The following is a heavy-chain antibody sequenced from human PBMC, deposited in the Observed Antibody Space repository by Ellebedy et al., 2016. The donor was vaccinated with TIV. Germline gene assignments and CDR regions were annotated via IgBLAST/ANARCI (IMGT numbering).Heavy chain of an antibody. D-gene: IGHD2-21*02. CDR3: AKDLRILEVTAIFDY. V-gene: IGHV3-23*01. CDR1: GFTFSSYA. CDR2: ISGSGGST. J-gene: IGHJ4*02. Sequence: GESLKISCAASGFTFSSYAMTWVRRAPGKGLEWVSAISGSGGSTYYADSVKGRFTLSRDNSTNTLYLQLNSLRAADTAVYYCAKDLRILEVTAIFDYWGQGTLVTVSS.